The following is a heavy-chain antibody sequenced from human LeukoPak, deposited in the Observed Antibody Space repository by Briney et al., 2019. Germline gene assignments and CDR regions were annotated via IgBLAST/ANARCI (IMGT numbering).Heavy chain of an antibody. CDR1: GFTFTSYT. J-gene: IGHJ4*02. CDR3: ARVSGEYRDY. V-gene: IGHV3-21*01. Sequence: GGPLRLSCAASGFTFTSYTMTWVRQAPGKGLEWVSSVTSGSNYKFYADSVKGRFTISRDNPKNSLYLQMNSLRAEDTAVYYCARVSGEYRDYWGQGTLVTVSS. CDR2: VTSGSNYK. D-gene: IGHD2-21*01.